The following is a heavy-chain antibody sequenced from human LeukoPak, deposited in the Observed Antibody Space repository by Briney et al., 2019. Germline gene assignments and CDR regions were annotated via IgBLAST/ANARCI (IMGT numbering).Heavy chain of an antibody. CDR2: INPNSGGT. CDR3: ARDRMGN. J-gene: IGHJ4*02. Sequence: ASVKVSCKASGYSFTYHYMHWVRQAPGQGLEWMGWINPNSGGTNYAQNFQGRVTMTRDTSISTAYMELSRLTSDDTAVYYCARDRMGNWGQGTLVTVSS. CDR1: GYSFTYHY. D-gene: IGHD7-27*01. V-gene: IGHV1-2*02.